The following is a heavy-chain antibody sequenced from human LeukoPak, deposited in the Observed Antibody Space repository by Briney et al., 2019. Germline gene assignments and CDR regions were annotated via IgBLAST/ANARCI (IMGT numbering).Heavy chain of an antibody. CDR1: GGSISSSSYY. CDR3: AREIAGGGYNAFDI. CDR2: IYYSGGT. D-gene: IGHD5-12*01. Sequence: NPSETLSLTCTVSGGSISSSSYYWAWIRQPPGKGLEWIGSIYYSGGTYYNPSLKSRVTLSVDTSKTHFSLKLSSVTAADTAFYYCAREIAGGGYNAFDIWGQGTMVTVSS. J-gene: IGHJ3*02. V-gene: IGHV4-39*07.